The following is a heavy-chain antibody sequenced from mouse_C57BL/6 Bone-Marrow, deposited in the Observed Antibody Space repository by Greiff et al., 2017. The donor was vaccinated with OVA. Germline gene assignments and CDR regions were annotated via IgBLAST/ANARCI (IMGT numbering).Heavy chain of an antibody. J-gene: IGHJ1*03. CDR1: GYTFTSYW. D-gene: IGHD1-1*01. V-gene: IGHV1-74*01. CDR2: IHPSDSDT. Sequence: VQLKQPGAELVKPGASVKVSCKASGYTFTSYWMHWVKQRPGQGLEWIGRIHPSDSDTNYNQKFKGKATLTVDKSSSTAYMQLSSLTSEDSAVYYCATYYYGSSLDVWGTGTTVTVSS. CDR3: ATYYYGSSLDV.